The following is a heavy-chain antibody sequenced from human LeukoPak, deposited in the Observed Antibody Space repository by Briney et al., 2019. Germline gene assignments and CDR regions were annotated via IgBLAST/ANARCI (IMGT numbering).Heavy chain of an antibody. D-gene: IGHD6-25*01. CDR3: TSEQRTAAIFYNYYIYD. CDR2: ISAHNGNT. CDR1: GYTFASYG. V-gene: IGHV1-18*01. J-gene: IGHJ6*03. Sequence: ASVKVSCKASGYTFASYGISWVRQAPGQGLGWMGWISAHNGNTNYEEKVQGRVTMTTETSTSTAYMELRSRRSDDTAAYYCTSEQRTAAIFYNYYIYDLGDGNTVTASS.